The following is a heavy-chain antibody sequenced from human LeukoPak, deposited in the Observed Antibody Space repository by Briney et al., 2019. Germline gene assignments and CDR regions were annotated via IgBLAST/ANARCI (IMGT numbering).Heavy chain of an antibody. CDR3: ASYYDSSGFDI. V-gene: IGHV4-61*02. J-gene: IGHJ3*02. D-gene: IGHD3-22*01. CDR2: IYTSGST. Sequence: PSETLSLTCTASGGSISSGSYYWSWIRQPAGKGLEWIGRIYTSGSTNYNPSLKSRVTISGDTSKNQFSLKLSSVTAADTAVYYCASYYDSSGFDIWGQGTMVTVSS. CDR1: GGSISSGSYY.